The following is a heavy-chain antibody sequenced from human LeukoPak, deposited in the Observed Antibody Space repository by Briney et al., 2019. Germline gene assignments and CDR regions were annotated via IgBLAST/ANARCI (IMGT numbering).Heavy chain of an antibody. D-gene: IGHD3-16*01. CDR2: ISYDGSNK. V-gene: IGHV3-30-3*01. Sequence: GGSLRLSCAASGFTFSSYAMSWVRQAPGKGLEWVAVISYDGSNKYYADSVKGRFTISRDNSKNTLYLQTNSLRAEDTAVYYCARAGLVMITFGGVFNYWGQGTLVTVSS. CDR3: ARAGLVMITFGGVFNY. J-gene: IGHJ4*02. CDR1: GFTFSSYA.